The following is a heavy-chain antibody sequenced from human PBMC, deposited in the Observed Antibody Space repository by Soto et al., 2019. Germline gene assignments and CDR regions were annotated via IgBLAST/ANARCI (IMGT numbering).Heavy chain of an antibody. CDR1: GFTFSSYA. D-gene: IGHD5-12*01. CDR3: ARVRGYDTRIYYYMDV. Sequence: GGSLRLSCAASGFTFSSYAMSWVRQAPGKGLEWVSAISGSGGSTYYADSVKGRFTISRDNSKNTLYLQMNSLRAEDTAVYYCARVRGYDTRIYYYMDVWGKGTTVTVSS. CDR2: ISGSGGST. J-gene: IGHJ6*03. V-gene: IGHV3-23*01.